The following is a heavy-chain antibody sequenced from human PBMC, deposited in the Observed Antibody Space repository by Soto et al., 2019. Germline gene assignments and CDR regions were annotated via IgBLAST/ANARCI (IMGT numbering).Heavy chain of an antibody. Sequence: SETLSLTCTVSGGSISSGGYCWSWIRQHPGKGLECIGYIYYSGSTYYNPSLKSRVTISVDTSKNQFSLKLSSVTAADTAVYYCARAPPNPCSGGSCYDEYYFDYWGQGTLVTVSS. CDR2: IYYSGST. V-gene: IGHV4-31*03. CDR1: GGSISSGGYC. D-gene: IGHD2-15*01. CDR3: ARAPPNPCSGGSCYDEYYFDY. J-gene: IGHJ4*02.